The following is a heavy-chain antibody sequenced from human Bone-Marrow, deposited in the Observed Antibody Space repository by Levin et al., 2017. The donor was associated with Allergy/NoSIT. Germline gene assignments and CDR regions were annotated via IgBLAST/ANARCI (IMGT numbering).Heavy chain of an antibody. CDR1: GFTVSSHY. J-gene: IGHJ4*02. Sequence: GESLKISCAASGFTVSSHYMSWVRQAPGKGLEWVSVIYSGGSTYYADSVKGRFTISRDNSKNTLYLQMNSLRAEDTAVYYCARERDSSGWYRAGGYFDYWGQGTLVTVSS. V-gene: IGHV3-53*01. D-gene: IGHD6-19*01. CDR2: IYSGGST. CDR3: ARERDSSGWYRAGGYFDY.